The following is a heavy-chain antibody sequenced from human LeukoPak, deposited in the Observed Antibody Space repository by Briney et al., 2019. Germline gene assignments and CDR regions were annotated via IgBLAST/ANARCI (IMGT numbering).Heavy chain of an antibody. CDR1: GYFISSGYY. J-gene: IGHJ4*02. Sequence: SETLSLPCAVSGYFISSGYYWGWIRQPPGKGLEWIGMIYHSGSTYYNPSLKSRVTISVDTSKNHFSLKLSSVIAADTAVYYCAKGNYYDFWSGYYIDYWGQGTLVTVSS. V-gene: IGHV4-38-2*01. D-gene: IGHD3-3*01. CDR2: IYHSGST. CDR3: AKGNYYDFWSGYYIDY.